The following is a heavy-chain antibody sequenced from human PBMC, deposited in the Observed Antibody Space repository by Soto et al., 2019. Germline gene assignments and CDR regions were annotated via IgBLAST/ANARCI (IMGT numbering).Heavy chain of an antibody. Sequence: GGSLRLSCAASGFTVSSNYMSWVRQAPGKGLEWVSVIYSGGSTYYADSVKGRFTISRDNSKNTLYLQMNSLRAEDTAVYYCARDKLEATIWGYHYYYMDVWGKGTTVTVSS. CDR2: IYSGGST. CDR1: GFTVSSNY. J-gene: IGHJ6*03. D-gene: IGHD5-12*01. CDR3: ARDKLEATIWGYHYYYMDV. V-gene: IGHV3-66*01.